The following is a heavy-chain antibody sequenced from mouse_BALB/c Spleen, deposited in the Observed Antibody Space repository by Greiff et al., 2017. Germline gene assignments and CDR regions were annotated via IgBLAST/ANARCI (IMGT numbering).Heavy chain of an antibody. CDR2: ISYDGSN. V-gene: IGHV3-6*02. D-gene: IGHD2-14*01. CDR1: GYSITSGYY. CDR3: ARDHQVRRTLDY. J-gene: IGHJ2*01. Sequence: DVKLVESGPGLVKPSQSLSLTCSVTGYSITSGYYWNWIRQFPGNKLEWMGYISYDGSNNYNPSLKNRISITRDTSKNQFFLKLNSVTTEDTATYYCARDHQVRRTLDYWGQGTTLTVSS.